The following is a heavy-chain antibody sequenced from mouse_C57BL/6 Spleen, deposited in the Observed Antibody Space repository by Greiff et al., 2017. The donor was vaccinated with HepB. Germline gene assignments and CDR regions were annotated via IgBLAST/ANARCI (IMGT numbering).Heavy chain of an antibody. CDR1: GYAFSSYW. CDR2: IYPGDGDT. Sequence: QVQLQQSGAELVKPGASVKISCKASGYAFSSYWMNWVKQRPGKGLEWIGQIYPGDGDTNYNGKFKGKATLSPDKSSSTAYMQLSSLTSEDSAVYFCARWPSYYYGSSYAMDYWGQGTSVTVSS. J-gene: IGHJ4*01. D-gene: IGHD1-1*01. V-gene: IGHV1-80*01. CDR3: ARWPSYYYGSSYAMDY.